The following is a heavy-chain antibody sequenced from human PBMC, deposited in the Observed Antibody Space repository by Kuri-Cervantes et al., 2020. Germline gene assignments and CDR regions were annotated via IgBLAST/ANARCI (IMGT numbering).Heavy chain of an antibody. CDR2: ISYDGSNK. V-gene: IGHV3-30*03. D-gene: IGHD1-26*01. J-gene: IGHJ5*02. Sequence: LSLTCAASGFTFSSYGMHWVRQAPGKGLEWVAVISYDGSNKYYADSVKGRFTISRDNSKNTLYLQMNSLRAEDTAVYYCARAIVGALSTWGQGTLVTVSS. CDR3: ARAIVGALST. CDR1: GFTFSSYG.